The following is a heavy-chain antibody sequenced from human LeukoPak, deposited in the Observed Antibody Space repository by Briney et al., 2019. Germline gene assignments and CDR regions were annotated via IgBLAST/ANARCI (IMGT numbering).Heavy chain of an antibody. CDR3: ARSSRRLFDYGDY. Sequence: PGGSLRLSCAASGFTFSSYSMNWVRQAPGKGLEWVSSISSSSSYIYYADSVKGRFTISRDNAKNSLYLQMNSLRAEDTAVYYCARSSRRLFDYGDYWGQGTLVTVSS. CDR2: ISSSSSYI. V-gene: IGHV3-21*01. J-gene: IGHJ4*02. D-gene: IGHD3-3*01. CDR1: GFTFSSYS.